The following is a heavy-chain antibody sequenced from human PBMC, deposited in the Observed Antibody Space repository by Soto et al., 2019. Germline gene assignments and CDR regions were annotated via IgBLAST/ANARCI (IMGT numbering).Heavy chain of an antibody. CDR2: INPNSGGT. J-gene: IGHJ6*02. V-gene: IGHV1-2*04. CDR3: ARDWGNCSSTSCYRRAYYGMDV. D-gene: IGHD2-2*01. Sequence: AASVKVSCKASGYTFTGYYMHWVRQAPGQGLEWMGWINPNSGGTNYAQKFQGWVTMTRDTSISTAYMELSRLRSDDTAVYYCARDWGNCSSTSCYRRAYYGMDVWGQGTTVTVSS. CDR1: GYTFTGYY.